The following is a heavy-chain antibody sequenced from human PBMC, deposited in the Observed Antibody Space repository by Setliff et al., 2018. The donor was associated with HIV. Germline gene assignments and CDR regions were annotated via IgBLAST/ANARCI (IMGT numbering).Heavy chain of an antibody. J-gene: IGHJ4*02. CDR1: GFTFSNYA. CDR3: ARDFVKSLAGTLDY. V-gene: IGHV3-30*04. CDR2: ISYAGSNK. Sequence: PGESLKISCAASGFTFSNYAMHWVRQAPGKGLEWVAHISYAGSNKFYADSVRGRFTFSRDNSKNTLYLQMNSLRPEDTAVYYCARDFVKSLAGTLDYWGQGTLVTVSS. D-gene: IGHD6-19*01.